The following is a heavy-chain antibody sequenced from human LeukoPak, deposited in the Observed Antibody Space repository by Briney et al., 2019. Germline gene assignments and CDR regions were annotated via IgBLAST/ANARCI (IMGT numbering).Heavy chain of an antibody. CDR2: IYSGGDT. CDR3: TRDPDG. V-gene: IGHV3-66*01. J-gene: IGHJ4*02. Sequence: GGSLRLSCAASGLSVSNYYMSWVRQAPGKGLEWVSVIYSGGDTFHADSVKGRFILSRDISKNTLYLQMNSLRAEDTAVYYCTRDPDGWGQGTLVTVSS. CDR1: GLSVSNYY.